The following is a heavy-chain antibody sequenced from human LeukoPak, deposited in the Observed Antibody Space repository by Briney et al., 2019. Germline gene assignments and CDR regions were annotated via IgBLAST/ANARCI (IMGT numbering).Heavy chain of an antibody. V-gene: IGHV3-11*01. CDR2: ISDSGNTI. CDR1: GFPFSDYY. J-gene: IGHJ4*02. Sequence: GGSLRLSCAASGFPFSDYYMSWIHQAPGKGLEWVSYISDSGNTIYYADSVKGRFTISRDNAKNSLYLQVNSLRSEDTAVYHCARGPFWSGYYDDWGQGTLVTVSS. CDR3: ARGPFWSGYYDD. D-gene: IGHD3-3*01.